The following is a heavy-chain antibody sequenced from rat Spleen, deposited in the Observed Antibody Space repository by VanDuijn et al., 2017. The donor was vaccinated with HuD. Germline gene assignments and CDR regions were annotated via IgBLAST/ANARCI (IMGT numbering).Heavy chain of an antibody. V-gene: IGHV5-25*01. J-gene: IGHJ2*01. CDR3: ARRHYGYTDYFDY. Sequence: EVQLVESGGGLVQPGRSLKLSCAASGFSFINYDMAWVRQAPTKGLEWVASISPSGGSTYYRDSVKGRFTISRDNAESTLYLQMDSLRSEDTATYYCARRHYGYTDYFDYWGQGVMVTVSS. CDR2: ISPSGGST. CDR1: GFSFINYD. D-gene: IGHD1-9*01.